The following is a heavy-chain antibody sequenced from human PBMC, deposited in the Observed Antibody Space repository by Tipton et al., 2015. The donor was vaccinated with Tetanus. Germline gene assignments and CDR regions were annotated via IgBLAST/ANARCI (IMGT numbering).Heavy chain of an antibody. CDR3: AKEALGVLNL. V-gene: IGHV3-23*01. D-gene: IGHD1-14*01. Sequence: SLRLSCVASGFTFSSYPMSWVRQAPGKGLEWVSTISGTGYSTYYVDPAKGRFTISRDNSKNTLYLQMNSLRADDAAIYYCAKEALGVLNLWGKGTTVIVSS. J-gene: IGHJ6*04. CDR2: ISGTGYST. CDR1: GFTFSSYP.